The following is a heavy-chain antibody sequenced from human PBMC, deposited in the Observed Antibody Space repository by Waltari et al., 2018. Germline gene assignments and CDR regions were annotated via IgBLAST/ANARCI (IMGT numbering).Heavy chain of an antibody. D-gene: IGHD1-26*01. CDR3: ARALIVGATNRPFDY. Sequence: EVQLVESGGGLVQPGGSLRRSCAASGFTFSTYSMNWVRPAPGKGLEWISYISSSSDTKYYADSVKGQFTLSRDNAKNSLYLQMNSLRAEDTAVYYCARALIVGATNRPFDYWGQGTLVTVSS. J-gene: IGHJ4*02. V-gene: IGHV3-48*04. CDR2: ISSSSDTK. CDR1: GFTFSTYS.